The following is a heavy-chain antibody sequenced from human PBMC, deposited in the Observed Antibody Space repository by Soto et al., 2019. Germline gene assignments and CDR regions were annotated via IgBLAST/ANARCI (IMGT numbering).Heavy chain of an antibody. Sequence: QVQLQESGPGLVKPSGTLSLTCAVSGGAISSSSWWSWVRQPPGKGLEWIGEIYHDGNTNYNPSLKSRVTVSLDKSKNQFSLKLRSVTAADTAVYYCARAYSYGLFDSWGQGTLVTVSS. D-gene: IGHD5-18*01. CDR1: GGAISSSSW. CDR2: IYHDGNT. CDR3: ARAYSYGLFDS. V-gene: IGHV4-4*02. J-gene: IGHJ4*02.